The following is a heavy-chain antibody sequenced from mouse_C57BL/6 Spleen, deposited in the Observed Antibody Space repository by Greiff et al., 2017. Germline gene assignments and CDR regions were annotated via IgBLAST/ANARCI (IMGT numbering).Heavy chain of an antibody. J-gene: IGHJ1*03. CDR1: GYTFTSYW. Sequence: QVQLQQPGAELVKPGASVRLSCKASGYTFTSYWMHWVKQRPGPGLEWIGMIHPNSGSTNYNEKVKSKATLTVDKSSSTAYMQLSSLTSEDSAVYYCARDDYVDVWGTGTTVTVSS. CDR2: IHPNSGST. V-gene: IGHV1-64*01. CDR3: ARDDYVDV. D-gene: IGHD2-3*01.